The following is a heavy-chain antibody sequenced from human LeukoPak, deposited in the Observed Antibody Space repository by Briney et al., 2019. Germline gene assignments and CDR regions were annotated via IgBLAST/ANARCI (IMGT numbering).Heavy chain of an antibody. V-gene: IGHV1-8*03. Sequence: ASVKVSCKASGYTFTSYDINWVRQATGQGLEWMGWMNPNSGNTGYAQKFQGRVTITRNTSISTAYMELSSLRSEDTAVYYCARDAPVVPWELPTYFDYWGQGTLVTVSS. CDR2: MNPNSGNT. J-gene: IGHJ4*02. CDR3: ARDAPVVPWELPTYFDY. CDR1: GYTFTSYD. D-gene: IGHD1-26*01.